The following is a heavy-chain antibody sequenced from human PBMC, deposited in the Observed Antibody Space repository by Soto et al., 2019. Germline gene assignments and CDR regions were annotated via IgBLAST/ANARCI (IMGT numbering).Heavy chain of an antibody. D-gene: IGHD4-17*01. CDR1: GGSVSSGSYY. CDR3: ARDQDGRDYLYGMDV. CDR2: IYYSGST. J-gene: IGHJ6*02. V-gene: IGHV4-61*01. Sequence: SETLSLTCTVSGGSVSSGSYYWSWIRQPPGKGLEWIGYIYYSGSTNYNPSLKSRVTISVDTSKNQFSLKLSSVTAADTAVYYCARDQDGRDYLYGMDVWGQGTTVTVSS.